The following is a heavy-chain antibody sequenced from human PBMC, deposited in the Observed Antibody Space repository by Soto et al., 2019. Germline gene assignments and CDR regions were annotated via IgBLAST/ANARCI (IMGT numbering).Heavy chain of an antibody. CDR1: GFTFSSYW. CDR2: IKQDGSEK. Sequence: EVQLVESGGGLVQPGGSLRLSCAASGFTFSSYWMSWVRQAPGKGLEWVANIKQDGSEKYYVDSVKGRFTISRDNAKNSLYLQMNSLRAEDTAVYYCAREGGFLEWPGFDPWGQGTLVTVSS. D-gene: IGHD3-3*01. V-gene: IGHV3-7*03. J-gene: IGHJ5*02. CDR3: AREGGFLEWPGFDP.